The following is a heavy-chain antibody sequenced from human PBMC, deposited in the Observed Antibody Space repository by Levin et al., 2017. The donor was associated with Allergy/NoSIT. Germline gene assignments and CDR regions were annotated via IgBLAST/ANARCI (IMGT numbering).Heavy chain of an antibody. D-gene: IGHD3-3*01. V-gene: IGHV1-3*01. CDR1: GYTFTSYA. Sequence: GASVKVSCKASGYTFTSYAMHWVRQAPGQRLEWMGWINAGNGNTKYSQKFQGRVTITRDTSASTAYMELSSLRSEDTAVYYCARGFTQFWSGVRGWFDPWGQGTLVTVSS. CDR3: ARGFTQFWSGVRGWFDP. CDR2: INAGNGNT. J-gene: IGHJ5*02.